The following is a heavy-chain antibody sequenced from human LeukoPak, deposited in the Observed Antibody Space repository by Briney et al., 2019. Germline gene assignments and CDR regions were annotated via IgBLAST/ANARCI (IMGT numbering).Heavy chain of an antibody. Sequence: ASVTVSFKASGYTFTSYSINWVRQALGQGGGWMAWISAYNGNTNYAQKFQGRVTLTRDTSTSTAYMELRSLRSDDTAVYFCARGMSGYTEDPFDIWGQGTVVTVSS. CDR2: ISAYNGNT. CDR3: ARGMSGYTEDPFDI. CDR1: GYTFTSYS. J-gene: IGHJ3*02. V-gene: IGHV1-18*04. D-gene: IGHD2-2*02.